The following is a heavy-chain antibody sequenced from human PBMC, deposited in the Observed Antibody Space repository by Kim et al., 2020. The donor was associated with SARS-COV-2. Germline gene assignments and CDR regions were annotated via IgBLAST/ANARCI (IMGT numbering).Heavy chain of an antibody. CDR2: IWYDGSNK. J-gene: IGHJ6*02. CDR1: GSTFSSYG. CDR3: AREGGLSIAARPSYYYGMDV. Sequence: GGSLRLSCAASGSTFSSYGMHWVRQAPGKGLEWVAVIWYDGSNKYYADSVKGRFTISRDNSKNTLYLQMNSLRAEDTAVYYCAREGGLSIAARPSYYYGMDVWGQGTTVTVSS. D-gene: IGHD6-6*01. V-gene: IGHV3-33*01.